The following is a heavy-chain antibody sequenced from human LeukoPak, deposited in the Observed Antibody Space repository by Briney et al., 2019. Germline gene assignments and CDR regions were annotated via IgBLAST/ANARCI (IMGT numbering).Heavy chain of an antibody. V-gene: IGHV3-21*01. CDR3: ARGPTMKMDV. D-gene: IGHD3-22*01. CDR2: ISSSSSSI. Sequence: PGGSLRLSCAASGFTFSNYGLSWVRQAPGKGLEWVSSISSSSSSIYYADSVKGRFTISRDNAKNSLYLQMNSLRAEDTAVYYCARGPTMKMDVWGKGTTVTVSS. J-gene: IGHJ6*04. CDR1: GFTFSNYG.